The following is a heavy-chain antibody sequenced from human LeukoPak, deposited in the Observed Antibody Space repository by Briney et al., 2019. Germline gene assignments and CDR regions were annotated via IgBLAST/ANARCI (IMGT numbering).Heavy chain of an antibody. D-gene: IGHD2-2*01. J-gene: IGHJ4*02. V-gene: IGHV3-23*01. CDR2: ISGSGGST. CDR3: AKGVVVVPAAPQKPFDY. CDR1: GFTFTSYA. Sequence: GGSLRLSCAASGFTFTSYAMSWVRQAPGKGLEWVSGISGSGGSTYYADSVKGRFTISRDNSKNTQYLQMNSLRAEDTAVYYCAKGVVVVPAAPQKPFDYWGQGTLVTVSS.